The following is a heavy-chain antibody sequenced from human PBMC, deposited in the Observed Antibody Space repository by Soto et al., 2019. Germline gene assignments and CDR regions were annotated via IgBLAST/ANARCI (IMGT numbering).Heavy chain of an antibody. CDR3: AVCGGNMPPYPYTGLDD. CDR1: GYIFTNYW. D-gene: IGHD2-21*01. J-gene: IGHJ6*02. V-gene: IGHV1-46*01. CDR2: IDPSRGST. Sequence: QDQLVQSGAEVKKPGASVKVSCEASGYIFTNYWISWVRLAPGQGLEWMGIIDPSRGSTTYAPKFKGRTTMTRETAAYPAYMELSSLRSEGTAVYYCAVCGGNMPPYPYTGLDDWGQGTTVIVSS.